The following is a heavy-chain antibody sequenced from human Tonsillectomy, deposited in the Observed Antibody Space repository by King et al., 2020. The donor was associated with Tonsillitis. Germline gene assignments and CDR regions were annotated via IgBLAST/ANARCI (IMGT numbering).Heavy chain of an antibody. CDR3: AKDPSPFSTGYLIIGYYFDY. CDR2: ISGSGGST. V-gene: IGHV3-23*04. D-gene: IGHD3-9*01. CDR1: GFTFSSYA. Sequence: VQLVESGGGLVQPGGSLRLSCAASGFTFSSYAMSWVRQAPGKGLEWVSAISGSGGSTYYADSVKGRFTISRDNSKNTLYLQMNSLRAEDTAVYYCAKDPSPFSTGYLIIGYYFDYWGQGTLVTVSS. J-gene: IGHJ4*02.